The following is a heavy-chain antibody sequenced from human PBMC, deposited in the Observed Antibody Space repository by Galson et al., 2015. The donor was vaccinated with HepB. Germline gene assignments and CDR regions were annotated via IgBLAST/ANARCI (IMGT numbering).Heavy chain of an antibody. CDR3: AKDYSPDSGYDIDD. V-gene: IGHV3-23*01. CDR2: IWGSGSTI. D-gene: IGHD5-12*01. Sequence: SLRLSCAAPGFTFSRYSMNWVRQAPGKGLEWVSVIWGSGSTIYYADSVKGRFTISRDNSKNTVYLQMNSLRVEDTAVYYCAKDYSPDSGYDIDDWGQGNLVTVSS. J-gene: IGHJ4*02. CDR1: GFTFSRYS.